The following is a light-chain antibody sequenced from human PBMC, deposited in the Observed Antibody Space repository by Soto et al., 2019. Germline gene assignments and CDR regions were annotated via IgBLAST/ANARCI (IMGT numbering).Light chain of an antibody. CDR1: QSVSSN. CDR3: QPYNNWPQT. CDR2: GAS. J-gene: IGKJ1*01. Sequence: EIVMTQSPATLSVSPGERATLSCRASQSVSSNLAWYQQKPGQAPRLLIYGASTRATGIPARFSGSGSGTEFTLTISSLQPEDFAVYYCQPYNNWPQTFGQGTKVDI. V-gene: IGKV3-15*01.